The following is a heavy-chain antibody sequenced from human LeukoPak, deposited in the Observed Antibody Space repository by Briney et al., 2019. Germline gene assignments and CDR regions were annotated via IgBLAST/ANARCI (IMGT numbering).Heavy chain of an antibody. CDR3: YTYYYGSGSYNPPFYFDY. CDR2: IRSKANSYAT. CDR1: GFTFSGSA. D-gene: IGHD3-10*01. J-gene: IGHJ4*02. Sequence: QAGGSLRLSCAASGFTFSGSAMHWVRQASGKGLEWVGRIRSKANSYATAYAASVKGRFTISRDDSTNTAYLQMNSLKTEDTGVYYCYTYYYGSGSYNPPFYFDYWGQGTLVTVSS. V-gene: IGHV3-73*01.